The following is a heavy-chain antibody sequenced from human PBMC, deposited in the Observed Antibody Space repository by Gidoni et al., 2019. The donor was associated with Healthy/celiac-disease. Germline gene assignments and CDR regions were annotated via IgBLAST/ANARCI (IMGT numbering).Heavy chain of an antibody. CDR1: GGPISSYY. Sequence: QVQLQESGPGLVKPSETLSLTCTVSGGPISSYYWSWIRQPAGKGLEWIGRIYTSGSTNYNPSLKSRVTMSVDTSKNQFSLKLSSVTAADTAVYYCARGIAVAGTRGYDNVWGQGTLVTVSS. CDR3: ARGIAVAGTRGYDNV. J-gene: IGHJ4*02. CDR2: IYTSGST. V-gene: IGHV4-4*07. D-gene: IGHD6-19*01.